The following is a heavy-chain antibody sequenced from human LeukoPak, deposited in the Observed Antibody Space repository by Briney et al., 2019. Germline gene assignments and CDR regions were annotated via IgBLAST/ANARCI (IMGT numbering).Heavy chain of an antibody. CDR1: GYTFTRYG. J-gene: IGHJ4*02. D-gene: IGHD6-13*01. CDR2: FDPEDAES. CDR3: ARDLSSNWYSDYFDY. Sequence: GASVKVSCKASGYTFTRYGISWVRQAPGQGLEWMGGFDPEDAESIYAQRFQGRVTMTEDTSTDTAYMELSSLRSEDTAVYYCARDLSSNWYSDYFDYWGQGTLVTVSS. V-gene: IGHV1-24*01.